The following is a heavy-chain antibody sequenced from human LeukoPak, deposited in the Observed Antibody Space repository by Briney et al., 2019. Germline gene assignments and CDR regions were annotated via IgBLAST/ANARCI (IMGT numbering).Heavy chain of an antibody. J-gene: IGHJ5*02. CDR1: GFTFSSYW. CDR2: IKQDGSEK. CDR3: ARKRGYSSYNWFDP. Sequence: GGSLRLSCAASGFTFSSYWMSWVRQAPGKGLEWVANIKQDGSEKYYVDSVKGRFTISRDNAKNSLYLQMNSLRAEDTAVYYCARKRGYSSYNWFDPWGQGTLVTVSS. D-gene: IGHD5-18*01. V-gene: IGHV3-7*01.